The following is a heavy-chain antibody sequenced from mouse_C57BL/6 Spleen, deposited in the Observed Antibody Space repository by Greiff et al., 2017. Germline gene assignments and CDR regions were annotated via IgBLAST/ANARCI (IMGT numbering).Heavy chain of an antibody. CDR2: IDPETGGT. CDR1: GYTFTDYE. Sequence: VQLQQSGAELVRPGASVTLSCKASGYTFTDYEMHWVKQTPVHGLEWIGAIDPETGGTAYNQKFKGKAILTADKSSSTAYMELRSLTSEDSAVYYCTRWSMGAYWGQGTLVTVSA. CDR3: TRWSMGAY. D-gene: IGHD2-10*02. V-gene: IGHV1-15*01. J-gene: IGHJ3*01.